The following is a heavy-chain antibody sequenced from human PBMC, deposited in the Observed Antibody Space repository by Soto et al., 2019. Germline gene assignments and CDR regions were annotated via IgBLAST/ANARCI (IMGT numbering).Heavy chain of an antibody. CDR3: ARAKVIVLMVYAIPDWFDP. Sequence: SETLSLTCTGSGGSISSGDYHWSWIRQPPGKGLEWIGYIYYSGSTYYNPSLKIRVTISVDTSKNQFSLKLSSVTSADTTVYYCARAKVIVLMVYAIPDWFDPWGQGPLVTVSS. V-gene: IGHV4-30-4*01. CDR2: IYYSGST. CDR1: GGSISSGDYH. D-gene: IGHD2-8*01. J-gene: IGHJ5*02.